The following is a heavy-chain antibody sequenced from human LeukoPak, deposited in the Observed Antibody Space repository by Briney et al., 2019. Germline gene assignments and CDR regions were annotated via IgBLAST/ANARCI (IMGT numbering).Heavy chain of an antibody. CDR2: IYYSGST. V-gene: IGHV4-59*01. CDR3: ARTLGYDFWSGYPRNWFDP. Sequence: PSETLSLTCSVSGGSISSYYWSWLRQPPGEGREWIGYIYYSGSTNYNPSLKSRVTISVDTSKNQFSLKLSSVTAADTAVYYCARTLGYDFWSGYPRNWFDPWGQGTLVTVSS. J-gene: IGHJ5*02. D-gene: IGHD3-3*01. CDR1: GGSISSYY.